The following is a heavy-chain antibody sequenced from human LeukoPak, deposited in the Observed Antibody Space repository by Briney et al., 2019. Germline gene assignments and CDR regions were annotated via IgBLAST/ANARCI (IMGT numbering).Heavy chain of an antibody. Sequence: GGSLRLSCSASGFTFGSYAMHWVRQAPGKGLEYVSAISSNGGSTYYADSVKGRFTISRDNSKNTLYLQMSSLRAEDTAVYYCVKEGSIVVVPAAMGSYFDYWGQGTLVTVSS. J-gene: IGHJ4*02. V-gene: IGHV3-64D*09. D-gene: IGHD2-2*01. CDR1: GFTFGSYA. CDR3: VKEGSIVVVPAAMGSYFDY. CDR2: ISSNGGST.